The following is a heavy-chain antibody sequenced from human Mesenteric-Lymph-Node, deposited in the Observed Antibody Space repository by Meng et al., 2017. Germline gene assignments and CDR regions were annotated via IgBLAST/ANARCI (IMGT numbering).Heavy chain of an antibody. V-gene: IGHV1-69*13. D-gene: IGHD4-23*01. Sequence: SVKVSCKASGGTFSSYAISWVRQAPGQGLEWMGGIIPIFGTANYAQKFQGRVTITADESTSTAYMELSSLRSEDTAVYYCARDYGGNLYWYFDLWGRGTLVTVSS. CDR1: GGTFSSYA. CDR3: ARDYGGNLYWYFDL. J-gene: IGHJ2*01. CDR2: IIPIFGTA.